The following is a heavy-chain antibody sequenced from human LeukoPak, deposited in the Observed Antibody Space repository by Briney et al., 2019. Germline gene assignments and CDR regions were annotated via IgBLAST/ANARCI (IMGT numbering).Heavy chain of an antibody. CDR1: GFTFDDYG. CDR2: ISWNSGSI. CDR3: AKSGGSGSYYVSWFDP. J-gene: IGHJ5*02. Sequence: GGSLRLSCAASGFTFDDYGMSWVRQAPGKGLEWVSGISWNSGSIGYADSVKGRFTISRDNAKNSLYLQMNSLRAEDTALYYCAKSGGSGSYYVSWFDPWGQGTLVTVSS. V-gene: IGHV3-9*01. D-gene: IGHD3-10*01.